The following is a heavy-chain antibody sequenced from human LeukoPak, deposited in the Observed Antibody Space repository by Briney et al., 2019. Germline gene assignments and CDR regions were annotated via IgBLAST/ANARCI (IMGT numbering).Heavy chain of an antibody. J-gene: IGHJ4*02. CDR3: ARASEGIVYFDT. V-gene: IGHV4-59*01. CDR2: IYHNGRT. CDR1: GASFSNDY. D-gene: IGHD2-21*01. Sequence: PSETLSLTCSLSGASFSNDYWSWVRQPPGKGLEWIGYIYHNGRTNYNPSLKSRITMSIDTSQNQFSLKLTSVTAADTAVYYCARASEGIVYFDTWGRGSLVTVSS.